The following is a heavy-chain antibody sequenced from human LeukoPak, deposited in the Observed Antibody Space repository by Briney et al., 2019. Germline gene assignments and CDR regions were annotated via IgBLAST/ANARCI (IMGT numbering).Heavy chain of an antibody. CDR2: IIHSGST. Sequence: SETLSLTCAVYGESFSGYYWSWIRQPPGKGLEWSGDIIHSGSTNYNPSLKSRVTISVDTSKNQFSLKLSSVTAADTAVYYCASRPTWFDPWGQGTLVTVSS. J-gene: IGHJ5*02. V-gene: IGHV4-34*12. CDR1: GESFSGYY. CDR3: ASRPTWFDP.